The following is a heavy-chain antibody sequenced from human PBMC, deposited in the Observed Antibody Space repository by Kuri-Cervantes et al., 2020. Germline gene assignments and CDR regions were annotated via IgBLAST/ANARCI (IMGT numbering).Heavy chain of an antibody. CDR2: INPICGSA. CDR3: ARVPRIAVAGRTPQGINWFDL. Sequence: SVKVSCKASGCTFSSYVIHWVRQAPGQGLEWMGWINPICGSASYAQKFQGRVTLSTDESTSTAYMELSSLRSEDTAVYYCARVPRIAVAGRTPQGINWFDLWGQGTLVTVSS. CDR1: GCTFSSYV. J-gene: IGHJ5*02. D-gene: IGHD6-19*01. V-gene: IGHV1-69*05.